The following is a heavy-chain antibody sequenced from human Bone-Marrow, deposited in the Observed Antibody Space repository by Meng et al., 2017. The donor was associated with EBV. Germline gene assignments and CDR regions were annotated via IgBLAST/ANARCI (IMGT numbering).Heavy chain of an antibody. CDR3: ASESGRGFTPDY. D-gene: IGHD3-10*01. V-gene: IGHV1-69*01. J-gene: IGHJ4*02. CDR2: LIPLSDAP. CDR1: GDTFRSAA. Sequence: QVGQAGAEVKNAGSSVKVSGKTLGDTFRSAAISWVRQAPGQGLEWMGGLIPLSDAPHYAQKFQGRVTITADESTSTHYLDLSGLRAEDTAVYYCASESGRGFTPDYWGQGTLVTVSS.